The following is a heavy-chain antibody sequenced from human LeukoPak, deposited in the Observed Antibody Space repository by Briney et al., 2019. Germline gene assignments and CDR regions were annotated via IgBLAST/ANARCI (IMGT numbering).Heavy chain of an antibody. D-gene: IGHD3-16*02. J-gene: IGHJ5*02. CDR2: MNPNSGNT. CDR1: GYTFTSYD. V-gene: IGHV1-8*01. CDR3: ARESKPDPYDYVWGSYLP. Sequence: ASVKVSCKASGYTFTSYDINWVRQAPGQGLEWMGWMNPNSGNTGYAQKFQGRVTMTRNTSISTAYMELSSLRSEDTAVYYCARESKPDPYDYVWGSYLPWGQGTLVTVSS.